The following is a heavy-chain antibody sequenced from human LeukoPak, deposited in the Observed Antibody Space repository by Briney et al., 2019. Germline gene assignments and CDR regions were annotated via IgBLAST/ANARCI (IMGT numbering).Heavy chain of an antibody. CDR1: GFTFSNAW. Sequence: GGSLRLSCAASGFTFSNAWMSWVRQAPGKGLEWVGRIKSKTDGGTTDYAAPVKGRFTISRDDSKNTLYLQMNSLKTEDTAVYYCTTRIVVVVAATQKRYYFDYWGQGTLVTVSS. J-gene: IGHJ4*02. D-gene: IGHD2-15*01. V-gene: IGHV3-15*01. CDR3: TTRIVVVVAATQKRYYFDY. CDR2: IKSKTDGGTT.